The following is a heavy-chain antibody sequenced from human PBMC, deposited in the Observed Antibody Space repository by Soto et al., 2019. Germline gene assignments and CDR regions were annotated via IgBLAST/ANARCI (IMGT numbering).Heavy chain of an antibody. Sequence: SETLSLTCTVSGGSISSYYWSWIRQPPGKGLEWIGYIYYSGSTNYNPSLKSRVTISVDTSKNQFSLKLSSVTAADTAVYYCARXHRYCTNGVCYPGGMDVWGQGTTVTVSS. CDR2: IYYSGST. J-gene: IGHJ6*02. V-gene: IGHV4-59*01. D-gene: IGHD2-8*01. CDR1: GGSISSYY. CDR3: ARXHRYCTNGVCYPGGMDV.